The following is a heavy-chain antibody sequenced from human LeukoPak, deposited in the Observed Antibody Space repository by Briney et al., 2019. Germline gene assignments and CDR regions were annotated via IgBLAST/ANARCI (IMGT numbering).Heavy chain of an antibody. CDR2: ISYDGSNK. Sequence: GGSLRLSCAASGFTFSSYAMHWVRQAPGKGLEWVAVISYDGSNKYYADSVKGRFTISRDNSKNTLYLQMNSLRAEDTAVYYCARVADRSSTVRDYWGQGTLVTVSS. CDR3: ARVADRSSTVRDY. V-gene: IGHV3-30-3*01. J-gene: IGHJ4*02. D-gene: IGHD6-6*01. CDR1: GFTFSSYA.